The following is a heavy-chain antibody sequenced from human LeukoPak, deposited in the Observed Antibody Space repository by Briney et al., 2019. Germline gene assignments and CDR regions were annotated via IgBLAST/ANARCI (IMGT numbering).Heavy chain of an antibody. CDR3: ARSSLYSSNWYFDY. V-gene: IGHV4-38-2*01. Sequence: KPSETLSLTCAVSGYSISSGYYWGWIRQPPGKGLEWIGSIYHSGSTYYSPSLKSRITISVDTSKNQFSLKLTSVTAADTAVYYCARSSLYSSNWYFDYWGQGTLVTVSS. CDR2: IYHSGST. D-gene: IGHD6-13*01. J-gene: IGHJ4*02. CDR1: GYSISSGYY.